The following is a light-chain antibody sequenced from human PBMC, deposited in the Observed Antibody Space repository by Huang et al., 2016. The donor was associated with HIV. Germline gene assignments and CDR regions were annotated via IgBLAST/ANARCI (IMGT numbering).Light chain of an antibody. CDR1: HDIRNF. CDR2: EAS. V-gene: IGKV1-33*01. Sequence: DIQLTQSPVSLSVSVGDRFTISCQSSHDIRNFLNWYQQKPGKDPKHLIYEASYLQTGGPARFSASGSGTDFTLTISSLHPEDLATYFCQQYESVPLTFGGGTKVQIK. J-gene: IGKJ4*01. CDR3: QQYESVPLT.